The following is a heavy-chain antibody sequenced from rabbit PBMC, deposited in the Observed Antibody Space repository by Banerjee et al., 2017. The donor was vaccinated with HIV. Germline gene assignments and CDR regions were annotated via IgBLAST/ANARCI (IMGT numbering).Heavy chain of an antibody. D-gene: IGHD3-3*01. V-gene: IGHV1S40*01. Sequence: QSLEESGGGLVTPGGTLTLTCTASGSDISSYNMCWVRQAPGKGLEWIGCIYIGNGGTYYASWAKGRFTISKTSSTTVTLQMTSLTAADTATYFCARGGVGDAGYAAMPLWGQGTLVTVS. CDR1: GSDISSYN. J-gene: IGHJ4*01. CDR2: IYIGNGGT. CDR3: ARGGVGDAGYAAMPL.